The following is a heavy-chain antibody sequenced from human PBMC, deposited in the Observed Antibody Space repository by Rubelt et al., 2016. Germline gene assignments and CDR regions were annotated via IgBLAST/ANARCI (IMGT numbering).Heavy chain of an antibody. CDR3: ARERLYYFDY. CDR2: ISGSGGST. D-gene: IGHD6-25*01. Sequence: GKGLEWVSAISGSGGSTYYADSVKGRFTISRDNSKNTLYLQMNSLRAEDTAVYYCARERLYYFDYWGQGTLVTVSS. V-gene: IGHV3-23*01. J-gene: IGHJ4*02.